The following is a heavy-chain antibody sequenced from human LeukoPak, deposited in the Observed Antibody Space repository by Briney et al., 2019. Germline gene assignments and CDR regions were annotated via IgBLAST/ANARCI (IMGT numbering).Heavy chain of an antibody. CDR2: ISSSSSYI. D-gene: IGHD6-19*01. Sequence: GGSLRLSCAASGFTFSSYSMNWVRQAPGKGLEWVSSISSSSSYIYYADSVKGRFTISRDNAKNSLYLQMNSLRAEDTAVYYCARMQLKGRVADFDYWGQGTLVTVSS. J-gene: IGHJ4*02. CDR3: ARMQLKGRVADFDY. V-gene: IGHV3-21*01. CDR1: GFTFSSYS.